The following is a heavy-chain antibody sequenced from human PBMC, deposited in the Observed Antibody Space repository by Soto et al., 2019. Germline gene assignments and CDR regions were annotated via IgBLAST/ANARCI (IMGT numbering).Heavy chain of an antibody. CDR3: AKGYYYDSSGYLEDY. V-gene: IGHV3-30*18. D-gene: IGHD3-22*01. CDR1: GFTFSSYG. J-gene: IGHJ4*02. CDR2: ISYDGSNK. Sequence: PGGSLRLSCAASGFTFSSYGMHWVRQAPGKGLEWVAVISYDGSNKYYADSVKGRFTISRDNSKNTLYLQMNSLRAEDTAVYYCAKGYYYDSSGYLEDYWGQGTLVTVS.